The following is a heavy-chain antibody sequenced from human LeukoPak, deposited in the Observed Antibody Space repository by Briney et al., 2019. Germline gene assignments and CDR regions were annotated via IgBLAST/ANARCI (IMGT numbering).Heavy chain of an antibody. J-gene: IGHJ4*02. CDR3: ARHREISGSYYSNFDY. D-gene: IGHD1-26*01. CDR2: IIPIFGTA. Sequence: SVKVSCKASGGTFSSYAISWVRQAPGQGLEWMGGIIPIFGTANYAQKFQGRVTITADESTSTAYMELSSLRSEDTAVYYCARHREISGSYYSNFDYWGQGTLVTVSS. CDR1: GGTFSSYA. V-gene: IGHV1-69*13.